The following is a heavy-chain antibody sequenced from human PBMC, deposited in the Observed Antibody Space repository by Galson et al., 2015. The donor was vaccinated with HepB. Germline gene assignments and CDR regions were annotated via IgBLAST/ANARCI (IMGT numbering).Heavy chain of an antibody. CDR3: ARAFSTSWYPWHDGFYI. V-gene: IGHV3-33*01. J-gene: IGHJ3*02. Sequence: SLRLSCAASEFTFSSYAMHWVRQAPGRGLEWVAVIWYDGSNKYYADSVKGRFTISRDNFKNTLSLQMNNLRAEDTATYYCARAFSTSWYPWHDGFYIWGQGTMVTVSS. D-gene: IGHD6-13*01. CDR1: EFTFSSYA. CDR2: IWYDGSNK.